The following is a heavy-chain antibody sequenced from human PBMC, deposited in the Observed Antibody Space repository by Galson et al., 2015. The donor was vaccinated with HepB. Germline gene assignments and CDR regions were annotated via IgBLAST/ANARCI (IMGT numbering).Heavy chain of an antibody. V-gene: IGHV1-18*04. CDR2: ISAYNGNT. J-gene: IGHJ5*02. D-gene: IGHD3-10*01. Sequence: SVKVSCKASGYTFTSYGISWVRQAPGQGIEWMGWISAYNGNTNYAQKLQGRVNMTTDTSTSTAYMELRSLRSDDTAVYYCARVITMVRGVRGWFDPWGQGTLVTVSS. CDR3: ARVITMVRGVRGWFDP. CDR1: GYTFTSYG.